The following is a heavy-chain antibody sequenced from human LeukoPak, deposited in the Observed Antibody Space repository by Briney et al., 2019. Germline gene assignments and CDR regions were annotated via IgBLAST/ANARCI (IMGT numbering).Heavy chain of an antibody. CDR1: IGSISGYY. V-gene: IGHV4-59*01. D-gene: IGHD5-18*01. CDR3: ARVFRGYSYGPFDY. J-gene: IGHJ4*02. CDR2: IYSSGST. Sequence: SETLSLTCTVSIGSISGYYWSWIRQPPGKGLEWIGYIYSSGSTSYNPSLKSRVTLSIDTSNNQFSLRLSSVTAADTAVYYCARVFRGYSYGPFDYWGQGTLVTVSS.